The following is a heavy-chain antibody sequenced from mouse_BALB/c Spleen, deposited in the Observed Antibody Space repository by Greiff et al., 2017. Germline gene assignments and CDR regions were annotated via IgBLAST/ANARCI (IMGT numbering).Heavy chain of an antibody. Sequence: ESGPGLVKPSQSLSLTCSVTGYSITSGYYWKWIRQFPGNKLEWMGYISYEGSNNYNPSLKNRISITRDTSKNQFFLKLNSVTTEDTATYYSARERKNYDDYDFDYWGQGTTLTVSS. CDR2: ISYEGSN. V-gene: IGHV3-6*02. J-gene: IGHJ2*01. CDR3: ARERKNYDDYDFDY. CDR1: GYSITSGYY. D-gene: IGHD2-4*01.